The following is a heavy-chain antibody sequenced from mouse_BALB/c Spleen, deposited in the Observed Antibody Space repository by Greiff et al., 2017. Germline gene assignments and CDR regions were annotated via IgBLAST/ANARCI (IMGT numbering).Heavy chain of an antibody. Sequence: QVQLKESGPGLVAPSQSLSITCTVSGFSLTSYGVHWVRQPPGKGLEWLGVIWAGGSTNYNSALMSRLSISKDNSKSQVFLKMNSLQTDDTAMYYCARGSIYYDYDDYFDYWGQGTTLTVSS. J-gene: IGHJ2*01. D-gene: IGHD2-4*01. CDR3: ARGSIYYDYDDYFDY. V-gene: IGHV2-9*02. CDR1: GFSLTSYG. CDR2: IWAGGST.